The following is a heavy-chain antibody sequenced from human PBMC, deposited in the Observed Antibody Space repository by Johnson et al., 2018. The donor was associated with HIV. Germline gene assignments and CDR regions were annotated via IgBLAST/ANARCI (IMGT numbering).Heavy chain of an antibody. CDR2: ISYDGSNK. J-gene: IGHJ3*02. V-gene: IGHV3-30*04. Sequence: QVQLVESGGGVVQPGRSLRLSCAASGFTFSSYAMHWVRQAPGKGLEWVAVISYDGSNKYYADSVKGRFTISRDNSKNTLYLQMNSLRAEDTAVYYCTSGSGYESDAFDIWGQGTMVTVSS. D-gene: IGHD3-22*01. CDR1: GFTFSSYA. CDR3: TSGSGYESDAFDI.